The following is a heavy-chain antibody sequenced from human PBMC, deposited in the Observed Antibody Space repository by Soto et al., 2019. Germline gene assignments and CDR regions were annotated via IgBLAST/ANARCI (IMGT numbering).Heavy chain of an antibody. CDR2: FYYSGST. CDR1: VGSISSGDYY. V-gene: IGHV4-30-4*01. J-gene: IGHJ4*02. Sequence: QVQLQESGPGLVKPSQTLSLTCTVSVGSISSGDYYWSWIRQPPGKDLKWIGYFYYSGSTYYNPSLKSLVTISVDTSKNQFSLKLSSVTAADTAVYYCAREEAYYYDSRRGLFDYWGQGTLVTVSS. CDR3: AREEAYYYDSRRGLFDY. D-gene: IGHD3-22*01.